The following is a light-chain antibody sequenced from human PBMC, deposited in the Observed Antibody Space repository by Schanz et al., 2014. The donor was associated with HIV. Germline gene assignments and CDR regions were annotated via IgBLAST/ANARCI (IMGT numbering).Light chain of an antibody. J-gene: IGLJ1*01. CDR1: SSDVGGYNY. Sequence: QSALTQPASVSGSPGQSITISCTGTSSDVGGYNYVSWYQQHPGKAPKLMIYDVSNRASGVSNHFSGSKSGNTASLTISGLQAEDEADYFCQSYDSSLGGYVFGTGTKLTVL. CDR3: QSYDSSLGGYV. V-gene: IGLV2-14*03. CDR2: DVS.